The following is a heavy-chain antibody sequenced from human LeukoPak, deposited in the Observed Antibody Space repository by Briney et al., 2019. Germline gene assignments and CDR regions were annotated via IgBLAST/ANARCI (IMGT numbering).Heavy chain of an antibody. CDR2: IYSSGST. J-gene: IGHJ4*02. D-gene: IGHD3-10*01. V-gene: IGHV4-59*08. CDR3: ARYFSGDTKRGDIDN. CDR1: GGSISTYY. Sequence: SETLSLTCTVSGGSISTYYWSWIRLPPGKGLERIGYIYSSGSTNYNPSLKSRVTISVDTSKNQFSLKLSSVTAADTAVYYCARYFSGDTKRGDIDNRGQGAPVTASP.